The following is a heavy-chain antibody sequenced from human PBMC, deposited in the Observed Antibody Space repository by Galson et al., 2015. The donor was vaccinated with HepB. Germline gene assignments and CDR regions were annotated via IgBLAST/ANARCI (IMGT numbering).Heavy chain of an antibody. D-gene: IGHD3-22*01. CDR1: GFTFSSYS. V-gene: IGHV3-21*01. J-gene: IGHJ4*02. Sequence: LRLSCAASGFTFSSYSMNWVRQAPGKGLEWVSSISSSSSYIYYADSVKGRFTISRDNAKNSLYLQMNSLRAEDTAVYYCARESYYDSSGYYGGGYWGQGTLVTVSS. CDR3: ARESYYDSSGYYGGGY. CDR2: ISSSSSYI.